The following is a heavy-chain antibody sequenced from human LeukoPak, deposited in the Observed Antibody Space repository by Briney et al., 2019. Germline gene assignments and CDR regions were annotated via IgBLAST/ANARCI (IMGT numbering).Heavy chain of an antibody. V-gene: IGHV1-58*01. J-gene: IGHJ3*02. CDR2: IVVGSGNT. Sequence: ASVKVSCKASGFTFTSSAVQWVRQARGQRLEWIGWIVVGSGNTNYAQKFQERVTITRDMSTSTAYMELSSLRSEDTAVYYCAAYCSGGSCLLSGDAFDIWGQGTMVTVSS. CDR1: GFTFTSSA. D-gene: IGHD2-15*01. CDR3: AAYCSGGSCLLSGDAFDI.